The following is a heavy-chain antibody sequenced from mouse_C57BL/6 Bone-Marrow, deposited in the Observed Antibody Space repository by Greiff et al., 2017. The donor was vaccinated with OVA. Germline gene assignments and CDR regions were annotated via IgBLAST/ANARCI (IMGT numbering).Heavy chain of an antibody. D-gene: IGHD2-2*01. J-gene: IGHJ2*01. CDR3: RMVKGYYFDY. CDR1: GFNIKDDY. CDR2: IDPENGDT. Sequence: EVQGVESGAELVRPGASVKLSCTASGFNIKDDYMHWVKQRPEQGLEWIGWIDPENGDTEYASKFQGKATITADTSSNTAYLQLSSLTSEDTAVYYCRMVKGYYFDYWGQGTTLTVSS. V-gene: IGHV14-4*01.